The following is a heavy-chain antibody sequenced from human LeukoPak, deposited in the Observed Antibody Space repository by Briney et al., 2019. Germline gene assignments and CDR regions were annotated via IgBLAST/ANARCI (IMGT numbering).Heavy chain of an antibody. CDR2: ISYDGSNK. Sequence: GGSLRLSCAASGFTFSRYGMHWVRQAPGKGLEWVAVISYDGSNKYYADSVKGRFTISRDNSKNTLYLQMNSLRAEDTAVYYCAKSTLDIVVVPAAMSRYYYGMDVWGQGTTVTVSS. J-gene: IGHJ6*02. CDR3: AKSTLDIVVVPAAMSRYYYGMDV. V-gene: IGHV3-30*18. CDR1: GFTFSRYG. D-gene: IGHD2-2*03.